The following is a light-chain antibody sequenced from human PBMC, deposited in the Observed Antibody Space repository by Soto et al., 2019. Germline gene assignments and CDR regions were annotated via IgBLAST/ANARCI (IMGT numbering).Light chain of an antibody. CDR2: AAS. CDR3: QQGSSFPWT. V-gene: IGKV1-12*01. J-gene: IGKJ1*01. Sequence: IQMTQSPSSVSASVGYSVTITCRASQDIDRWLAWYQQKPGKAPNLLIYAASSLQSGVPSRFSGSGSGTDFTFTISSLQPEDFGIYYCQQGSSFPWTFGQGTKVDI. CDR1: QDIDRW.